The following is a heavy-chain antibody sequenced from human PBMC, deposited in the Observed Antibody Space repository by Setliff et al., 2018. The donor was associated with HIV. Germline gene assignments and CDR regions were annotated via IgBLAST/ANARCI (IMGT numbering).Heavy chain of an antibody. CDR2: IFHTGSA. CDR3: ARWITTPTKGVFDI. D-gene: IGHD3-22*01. Sequence: SETLSLTCTVSGGSISNGIYYWVWIRQPPGKGLEWIGGIFHTGSAHYNPSLRSRVTISVDTSKNQFSMKLHSVTAADTTVYYCARWITTPTKGVFDIRGQGTVVTVSS. CDR1: GGSISNGIYY. J-gene: IGHJ3*02. V-gene: IGHV4-39*01.